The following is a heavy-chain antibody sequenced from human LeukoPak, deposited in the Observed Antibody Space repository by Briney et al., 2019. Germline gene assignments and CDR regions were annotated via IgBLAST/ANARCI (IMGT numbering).Heavy chain of an antibody. CDR1: GGTFSSYA. J-gene: IGHJ4*02. CDR3: AGSPNTRNYYDSSGPFSY. Sequence: EASVKVSCKASGGTFSSYAISWVRQAPGQGLEWMGGIIPIFGTANYAQKFQGRVTITADESTSTAYMELSSLRSEDTAVYYCAGSPNTRNYYDSSGPFSYWGQGTLVTVSS. D-gene: IGHD3-22*01. V-gene: IGHV1-69*13. CDR2: IIPIFGTA.